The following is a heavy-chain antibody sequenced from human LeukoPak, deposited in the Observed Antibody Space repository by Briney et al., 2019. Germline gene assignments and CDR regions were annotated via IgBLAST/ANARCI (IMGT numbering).Heavy chain of an antibody. D-gene: IGHD5-18*01. CDR1: GGTFSSYA. V-gene: IGHV1-69*05. CDR3: ARGLVGYSYGYYDY. CDR2: IIPIFGTA. Sequence: SVKVFCKASGGTFSSYAISWVRQAPGQGLEWMGRIIPIFGTANYAQKFQGRVTITTDESTSTAYMELSSLRSEDTAVYYCARGLVGYSYGYYDYWGQGTLVTVSS. J-gene: IGHJ4*02.